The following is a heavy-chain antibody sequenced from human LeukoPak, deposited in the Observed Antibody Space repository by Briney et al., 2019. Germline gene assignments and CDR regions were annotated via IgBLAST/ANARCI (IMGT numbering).Heavy chain of an antibody. CDR3: ARHRDSYGPEWYFQH. CDR1: GGSISSYY. J-gene: IGHJ1*01. Sequence: SETLSLTCTVSGGSISSYYWSWIRQPPGKGLEWIGYIYYSGSTNYNPSLKSRVTISVDTSKNQFSLKLSSVTAADTAVYYCARHRDSYGPEWYFQHWGQGTLVTVSS. CDR2: IYYSGST. D-gene: IGHD5-18*01. V-gene: IGHV4-59*08.